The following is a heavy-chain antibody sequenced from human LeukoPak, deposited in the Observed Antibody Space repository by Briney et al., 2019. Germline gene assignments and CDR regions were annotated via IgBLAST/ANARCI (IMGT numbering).Heavy chain of an antibody. V-gene: IGHV1-8*01. Sequence: ASVKVSCKASGYTFTSYDINWVRQATGQGLEWMGWMNPHSGNTGYAQKFQGRVTMTKNTSITTAYMKLSSLRSEDTAVYYCARALSWTTESYYYMDVWGKGTTVTVSS. CDR2: MNPHSGNT. CDR3: ARALSWTTESYYYMDV. J-gene: IGHJ6*03. CDR1: GYTFTSYD. D-gene: IGHD3/OR15-3a*01.